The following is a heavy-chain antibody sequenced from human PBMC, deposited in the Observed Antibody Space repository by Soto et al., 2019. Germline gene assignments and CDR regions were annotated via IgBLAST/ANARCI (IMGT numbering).Heavy chain of an antibody. J-gene: IGHJ4*02. Sequence: EVQLVESGGGLVQPGGSLRLSCAASGFSFSSQWMYWVRQSPGKGPVWVSYINNDGSRIGYADSVKGRFTISRDNAKNTLYLQMNSLRVEVTAVYYCVKDIRWGRGTLVTVSS. CDR1: GFSFSSQW. CDR3: VKDIR. CDR2: INNDGSRI. V-gene: IGHV3-74*01.